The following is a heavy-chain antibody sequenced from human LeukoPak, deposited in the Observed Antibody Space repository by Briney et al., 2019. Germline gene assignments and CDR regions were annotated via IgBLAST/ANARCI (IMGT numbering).Heavy chain of an antibody. CDR1: GGTFSSYA. D-gene: IGHD1-26*01. CDR3: DRDLSGSYYRGG. J-gene: IGHJ4*02. V-gene: IGHV1-69*05. Sequence: GASVKVSCKASGGTFSSYAFSWVRQAPGQGLELMGRIIPIFGTANYAQKFQGRVTITTDESTSTDYMELHRNRPKAKALAYCDRDLSGSYYRGGWGQGTLVSVSS. CDR2: IIPIFGTA.